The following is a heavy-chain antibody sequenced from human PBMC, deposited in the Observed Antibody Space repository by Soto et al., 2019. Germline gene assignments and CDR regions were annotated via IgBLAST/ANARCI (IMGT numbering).Heavy chain of an antibody. Sequence: EVQLLESGGGLVQPGGSLRLSCAASGFTFSSYAMSWVRQAPGKGLEWVSAISGSGGSTYYADSVKGRFTISRDNSKNTLYLQMNSLRAEDTAVYYCASRITIFGVVIPDDYWGQGTLVTVSS. V-gene: IGHV3-23*01. CDR2: ISGSGGST. D-gene: IGHD3-3*01. CDR3: ASRITIFGVVIPDDY. J-gene: IGHJ4*02. CDR1: GFTFSSYA.